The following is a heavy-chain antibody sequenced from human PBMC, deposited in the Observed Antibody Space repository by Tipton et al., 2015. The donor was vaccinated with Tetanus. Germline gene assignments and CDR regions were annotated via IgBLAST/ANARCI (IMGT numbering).Heavy chain of an antibody. CDR3: ARDLRNYYDSSGYSDY. V-gene: IGHV3-21*01. J-gene: IGHJ4*02. Sequence: YLRLSCAASGFTFSSYSMNWVRQAPGKGLEWVSSISSSSSYIYYADSVKGRFTIPRDNAKNSLYLQMNSLRAEDTAVYYCARDLRNYYDSSGYSDYWGQGTPVTVSS. CDR1: GFTFSSYS. D-gene: IGHD3-22*01. CDR2: ISSSSSYI.